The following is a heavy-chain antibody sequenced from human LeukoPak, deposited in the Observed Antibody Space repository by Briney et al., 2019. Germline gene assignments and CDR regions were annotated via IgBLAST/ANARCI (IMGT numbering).Heavy chain of an antibody. J-gene: IGHJ3*02. CDR3: ARVGSFYNIYDAFDI. D-gene: IGHD1-14*01. Sequence: GGSLRLSCAASRFTFSSYAMHWVRQAPGKGLEWVAVISYDGSNKYYADSVKGRFTISRDNSKNTLYLQMNSLRAEDTAVYYCARVGSFYNIYDAFDIWGQGTMVTVSS. V-gene: IGHV3-30*01. CDR2: ISYDGSNK. CDR1: RFTFSSYA.